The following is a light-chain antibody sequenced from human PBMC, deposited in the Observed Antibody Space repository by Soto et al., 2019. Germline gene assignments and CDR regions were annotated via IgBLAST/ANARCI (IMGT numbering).Light chain of an antibody. J-gene: IGKJ4*01. V-gene: IGKV3-20*01. CDR2: GAS. CDR1: QSVSSNF. Sequence: EIVLTQSPGTLSLSPGERATLSCRASQSVSSNFLAWYQEKPGQAPRLLIYGASSRATGIPDRFSGSGSGTDFTLTISRLEPEDFAVYYCRQYGTSLGFAFVGRTKVNIK. CDR3: RQYGTSLGFA.